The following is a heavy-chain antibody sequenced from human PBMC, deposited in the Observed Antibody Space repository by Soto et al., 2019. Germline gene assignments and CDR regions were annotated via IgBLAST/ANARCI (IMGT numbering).Heavy chain of an antibody. J-gene: IGHJ6*02. Sequence: QVQLVESGGGVVQPGRSLRLACAASGFTFSTYGMHWVRQAPGEGLEWVSVISFDGSNKYYADSVKGRFTISRDNSENTLYLQMNSLRGADTAVYYCVKIKGRGVIVRDYYYGMDVWGQGTTVTVSS. CDR2: ISFDGSNK. V-gene: IGHV3-30*18. CDR1: GFTFSTYG. D-gene: IGHD3-16*02. CDR3: VKIKGRGVIVRDYYYGMDV.